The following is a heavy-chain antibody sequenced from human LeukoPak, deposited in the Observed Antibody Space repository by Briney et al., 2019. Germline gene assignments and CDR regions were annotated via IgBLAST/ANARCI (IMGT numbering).Heavy chain of an antibody. CDR1: GGTFSSYA. CDR3: ARDPHLTVGTVTTTGDEYT. V-gene: IGHV1-69*05. D-gene: IGHD1-1*01. Sequence: SVKVSCKAYGGTFSSYAISWVRQAPGQGLEWMGRIIPIFGTANYAQKFQGRVTITTDESTSTAYMELSSLRSEDTAVYYCARDPHLTVGTVTTTGDEYTWGQGTLVTVSS. J-gene: IGHJ5*02. CDR2: IIPIFGTA.